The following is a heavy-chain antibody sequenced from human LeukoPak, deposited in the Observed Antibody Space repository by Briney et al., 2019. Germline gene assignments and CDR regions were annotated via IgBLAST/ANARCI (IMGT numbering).Heavy chain of an antibody. CDR3: ARIDGSGTPDY. CDR2: IYHSGST. CDR1: GGSTSSGGYS. Sequence: PSETLSLTCAVSGGSTSSGGYSWSWIRQPPGKGLEWIGYIYHSGSTYYNPSLKSRVTISVDRSKNQFSLKLSSVTAADTAVYYCARIDGSGTPDYWGQGTLVTVSS. D-gene: IGHD3-10*01. V-gene: IGHV4-30-2*01. J-gene: IGHJ4*02.